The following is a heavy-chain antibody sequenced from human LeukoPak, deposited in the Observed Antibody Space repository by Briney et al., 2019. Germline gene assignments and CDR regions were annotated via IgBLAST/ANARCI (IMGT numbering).Heavy chain of an antibody. D-gene: IGHD3-3*01. CDR2: IYYSGST. CDR3: ARSVYDFWSGYYGRFWFDP. V-gene: IGHV4-59*08. Sequence: SETLSLTCTVSGGSISSYYWSWIRQPPGKGLEWIGYIYYSGSTNYNPSLKSRVTISVDTSKNQFSLKLSSMTAADTAVYYCARSVYDFWSGYYGRFWFDPWGQGTLVTVSS. CDR1: GGSISSYY. J-gene: IGHJ5*02.